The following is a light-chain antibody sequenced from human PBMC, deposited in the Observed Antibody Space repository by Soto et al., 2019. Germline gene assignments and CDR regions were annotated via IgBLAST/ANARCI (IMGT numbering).Light chain of an antibody. Sequence: QSVLTQPASVSGSPGQSITISCTGTISDVGSYNYVSWYQQYPGKAPKLMIYDVSTRPSGVSDRFSGSKSGNTASLTTSGLRHEEEADYYCGSYKTSSNYVFGTGTKVTV. V-gene: IGLV2-14*03. J-gene: IGLJ1*01. CDR3: GSYKTSSNYV. CDR1: ISDVGSYNY. CDR2: DVS.